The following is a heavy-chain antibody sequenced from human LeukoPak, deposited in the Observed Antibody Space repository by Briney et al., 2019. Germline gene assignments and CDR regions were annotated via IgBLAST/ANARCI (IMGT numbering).Heavy chain of an antibody. D-gene: IGHD3-10*01. CDR2: IYYSGGT. J-gene: IGHJ4*02. CDR3: ASSYYGSGSYYGIY. CDR1: GGSISSSSYY. Sequence: SETLPLTCTVSGGSISSSSYYWGWIRQPPGKGLEWIGSIYYSGGTYYNPSLKSRVTISVDTSKNQFSLKLSSVTAADTAVYYCASSYYGSGSYYGIYWGQGTLVTVSS. V-gene: IGHV4-39*01.